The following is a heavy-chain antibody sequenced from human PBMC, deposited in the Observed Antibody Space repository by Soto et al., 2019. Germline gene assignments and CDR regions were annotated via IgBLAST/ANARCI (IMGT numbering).Heavy chain of an antibody. J-gene: IGHJ4*02. CDR2: INTDGTTT. CDR1: GFTFSDYW. V-gene: IGHV3-74*01. Sequence: SGGSLRLSCEVSGFTFSDYWIHWVRQAPGKGLVWVSRINTDGTTTDYADSVEGRFTISGDNSKNTLYLQMNSLRAEDTAVYYCAKDSGYEYYFDYWGQGTLVTVSS. CDR3: AKDSGYEYYFDY. D-gene: IGHD5-12*01.